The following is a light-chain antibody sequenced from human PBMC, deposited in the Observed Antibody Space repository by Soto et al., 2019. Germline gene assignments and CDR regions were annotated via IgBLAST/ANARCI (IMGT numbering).Light chain of an antibody. J-gene: IGKJ1*01. Sequence: IVLTQCPVTLAVSPGESAVLSCRASQSVSTSLAWYQHKPGQAPRLFIYDASKRAPGIPARFTGSGSGAHFTLTISSLEPEDIAVYYCQVRDVWPSFGQGTKVEIK. V-gene: IGKV3-11*01. CDR1: QSVSTS. CDR2: DAS. CDR3: QVRDVWPS.